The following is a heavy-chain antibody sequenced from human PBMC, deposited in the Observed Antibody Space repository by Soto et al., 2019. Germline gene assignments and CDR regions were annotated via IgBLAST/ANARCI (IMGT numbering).Heavy chain of an antibody. Sequence: PGRPLRLSCAASGFSCSSYGLHRVRQAPGKGLEWVAVIWYDGSNKYYADSVKGRFTISRDNSKNTLYLQMNSLRAEDTAVYYCARDPSPTVTTYMIGRIDPWGQGTLVTVSA. CDR3: ARDPSPTVTTYMIGRIDP. CDR1: GFSCSSYG. J-gene: IGHJ5*02. V-gene: IGHV3-33*01. D-gene: IGHD4-17*01. CDR2: IWYDGSNK.